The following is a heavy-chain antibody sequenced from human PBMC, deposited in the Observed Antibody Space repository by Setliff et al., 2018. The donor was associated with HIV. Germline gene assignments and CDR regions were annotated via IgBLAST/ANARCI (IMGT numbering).Heavy chain of an antibody. CDR2: ISPDESER. CDR1: GFNFRDSW. CDR3: AKDGSGWSQH. D-gene: IGHD6-19*01. Sequence: GGSLRLSCSTSGFNFRDSWMSWLRLVPGKGLEWVANISPDESERYSVDSVRGRFTVSRDNAKSSLYLQMSGLKIEDMAVYYCAKDGSGWSQHWGQGTRVTVSS. J-gene: IGHJ1*01. V-gene: IGHV3-7*01.